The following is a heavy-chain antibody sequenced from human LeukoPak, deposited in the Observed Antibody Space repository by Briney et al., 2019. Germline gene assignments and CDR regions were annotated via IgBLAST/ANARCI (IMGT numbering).Heavy chain of an antibody. D-gene: IGHD6-19*01. CDR1: GGTFSSYA. CDR3: ARDLLRIAVAGILTG. J-gene: IGHJ4*02. Sequence: ASVKVSCKASGGTFSSYAISWVRQAPGQGLEWMGGIIPIFGTANYAQKFQGRVTITADESASTAYMELSSLRSEDTAVYYCARDLLRIAVAGILTGWGQGTLVTVSS. V-gene: IGHV1-69*13. CDR2: IIPIFGTA.